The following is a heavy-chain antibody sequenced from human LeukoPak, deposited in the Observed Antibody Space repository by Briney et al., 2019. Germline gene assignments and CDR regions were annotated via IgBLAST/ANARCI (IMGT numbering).Heavy chain of an antibody. CDR3: ESQRTIVKPIDD. V-gene: IGHV1-69*04. D-gene: IGHD1-14*01. Sequence: VRDSFMESGGTFSKSAINWVRQAPGRGGEWVGRIIAILDITNYAQKLQGRVTITADTSTSTACMEMTGQKYEDTAVYHCESQRTIVKPIDDWGQGTLVSVSS. CDR2: IIAILDIT. CDR1: GGTFSKSA. J-gene: IGHJ4*02.